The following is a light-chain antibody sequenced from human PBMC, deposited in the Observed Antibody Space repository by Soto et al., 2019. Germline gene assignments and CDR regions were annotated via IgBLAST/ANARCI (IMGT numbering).Light chain of an antibody. CDR1: QSVRSER. V-gene: IGKV3-20*01. CDR3: QQYDVSPIT. J-gene: IGKJ5*01. CDR2: DAS. Sequence: EIVLTQSPYTLSLSPGERATLSCRASQSVRSERLAWYQHKRGQAPRLVIFDASSRATGIPERFSGSGSGTDFTLTITRLEPEDFAVCFCQQYDVSPITFGLGTRLEI.